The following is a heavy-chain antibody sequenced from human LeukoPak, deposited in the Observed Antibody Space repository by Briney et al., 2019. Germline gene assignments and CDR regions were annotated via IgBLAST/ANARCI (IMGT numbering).Heavy chain of an antibody. CDR1: GFTFSSYA. CDR3: AKGLLRGYVSGDDY. J-gene: IGHJ4*02. CDR2: ISGSGGIT. D-gene: IGHD5-18*01. Sequence: GGSLRPSCAASGFTFSSYAMNWVRQAPGEGLEWVSSISGSGGITYYADSVKGRFTSSRDNSKNTLFLQMNSLRAEDTAIYYCAKGLLRGYVSGDDYWGQGTLVTVSS. V-gene: IGHV3-23*01.